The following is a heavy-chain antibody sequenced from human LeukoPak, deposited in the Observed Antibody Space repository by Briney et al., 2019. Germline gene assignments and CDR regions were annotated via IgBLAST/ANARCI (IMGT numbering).Heavy chain of an antibody. V-gene: IGHV4-59*01. Sequence: PSETLSLTCAVYGGSFSGYYWGWIRQPPGKGLEWIGYISYIGRTNYNPSLKSRVTISIDTSKNQFSLKLTSVTAADTAVYYCARDLVTVTKGFDIWGQGTMVSVSS. J-gene: IGHJ3*02. D-gene: IGHD4-17*01. CDR1: GGSFSGYY. CDR3: ARDLVTVTKGFDI. CDR2: ISYIGRT.